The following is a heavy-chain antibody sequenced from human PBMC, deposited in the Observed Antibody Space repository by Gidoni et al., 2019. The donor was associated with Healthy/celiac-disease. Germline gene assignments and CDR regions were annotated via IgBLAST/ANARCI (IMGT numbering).Heavy chain of an antibody. D-gene: IGHD1-26*01. CDR2: ISYYGSNK. J-gene: IGHJ3*02. CDR1: GFTFSSYA. Sequence: QVQLVESGGGVVQPGRSLRLSCAASGFTFSSYAMHWVRQAPGKGLEWVAVISYYGSNKYYADSVKGRFTISRDNSKNTLYLQMNSLRAEDTAVYYCAREEVGATPRDDAFDIWGQGTMVTVSS. CDR3: AREEVGATPRDDAFDI. V-gene: IGHV3-30-3*01.